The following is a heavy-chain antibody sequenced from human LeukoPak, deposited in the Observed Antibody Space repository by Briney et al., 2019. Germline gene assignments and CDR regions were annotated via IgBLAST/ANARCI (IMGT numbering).Heavy chain of an antibody. CDR1: GFTLSSYS. V-gene: IGHV3-21*01. CDR3: ARSAAGTYY. CDR2: ISSSSSYK. D-gene: IGHD1-1*01. Sequence: GGSLRLSRVASGFTLSSYSMNWVRQAPGKGLEWVSSISSSSSYKYYTDSVKGRFTISRDNAKNSLYLQMNSLRAEDTAVYYCARSAAGTYYWGQGTLVTVSS. J-gene: IGHJ4*02.